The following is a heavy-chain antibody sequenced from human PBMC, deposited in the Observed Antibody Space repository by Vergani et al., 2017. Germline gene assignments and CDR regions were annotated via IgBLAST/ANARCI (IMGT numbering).Heavy chain of an antibody. CDR2: IIPIFGTA. CDR3: AADARKYCSSGSCFIYYYGMDV. V-gene: IGHV1-69*01. CDR1: GGTSSSYA. J-gene: IGHJ6*02. Sequence: QVQLVQSGAEVKKPGSSVKVSCKASGGTSSSYAISWVRHAPGQGLEWMGGIIPIFGTANYAQKLQGRATLTADESTSTAYMELSSLRSEDTAVYFGAADARKYCSSGSCFIYYYGMDVWGQGTTVTVSS. D-gene: IGHD2-15*01.